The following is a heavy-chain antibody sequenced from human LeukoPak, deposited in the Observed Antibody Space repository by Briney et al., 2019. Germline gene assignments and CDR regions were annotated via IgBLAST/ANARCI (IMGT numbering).Heavy chain of an antibody. Sequence: SETLSLTCTVSGGSISSGSYYWSWIRQPAGKGLEWIGRIYTSGSTNYNPSLKSRVTISVDTSKNQFSLKLSSVTAADTAVYYCASRSTSGSYF. D-gene: IGHD1-26*01. V-gene: IGHV4-61*02. J-gene: IGHJ4*03. CDR3: ASRSTSGSYF. CDR1: GGSISSGSYY. CDR2: IYTSGST.